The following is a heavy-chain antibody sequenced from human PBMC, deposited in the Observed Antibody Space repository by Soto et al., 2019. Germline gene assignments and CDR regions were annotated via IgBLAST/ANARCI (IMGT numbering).Heavy chain of an antibody. J-gene: IGHJ6*02. D-gene: IGHD3-9*01. Sequence: QVQLVQSGAEVKKPGASVKVSCKASGYTFTSYGISWVRQAPGQGLEWMGWISAYNGNTNYAQKLQGRVTIPTDTSTRTAYLELRSLRSDDTAVYYCAGGLRYCDILSGGMDVWGQGTMVTASS. CDR1: GYTFTSYG. CDR2: ISAYNGNT. V-gene: IGHV1-18*01. CDR3: AGGLRYCDILSGGMDV.